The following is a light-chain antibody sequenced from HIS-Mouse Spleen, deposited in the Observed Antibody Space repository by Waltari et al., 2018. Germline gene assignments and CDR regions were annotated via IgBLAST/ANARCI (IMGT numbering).Light chain of an antibody. CDR2: EGS. V-gene: IGLV2-23*03. Sequence: QSALTQPASVSGSPGQSITISCTGTSSDVGSYNLVSWYQQHPGKAPKLMIDEGSKRPSWVSNRFSGSKSGNTASLTISGLQAEDEADYYCCSYAGSSTFVVFGGGTKLTVL. J-gene: IGLJ2*01. CDR3: CSYAGSSTFVV. CDR1: SSDVGSYNL.